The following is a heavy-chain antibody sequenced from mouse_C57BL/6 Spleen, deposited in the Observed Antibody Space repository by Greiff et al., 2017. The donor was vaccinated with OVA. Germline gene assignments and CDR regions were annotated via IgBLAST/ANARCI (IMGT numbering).Heavy chain of an antibody. CDR1: GYTFTSYW. J-gene: IGHJ3*01. D-gene: IGHD2-4*01. CDR2: IYPGSGST. CDR3: ARRFDYDSFAY. V-gene: IGHV1-55*01. Sequence: QVHVKQPGAELVKPGASVTMSCKASGYTFTSYWITWVKQRPGQGLEWIGDIYPGSGSTNYNEKFKSKATLTVTTSSSTAYMQLSSLTSEDSAVYYGARRFDYDSFAYWGQGTLVTVSA.